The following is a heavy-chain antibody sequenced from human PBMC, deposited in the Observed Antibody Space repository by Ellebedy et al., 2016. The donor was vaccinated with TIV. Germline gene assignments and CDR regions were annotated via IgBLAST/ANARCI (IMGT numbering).Heavy chain of an antibody. CDR1: GGSFGSFA. J-gene: IGHJ2*01. Sequence: ASVKVSCXASGGSFGSFAISWVRQAPGQGLEWMGGTIPIFNTPNYAQSFQGRLTITADESTSTAYMELNSLTSDDTAIYYCAHDYGDLWGRGTLITVSS. CDR3: AHDYGDL. D-gene: IGHD4-17*01. CDR2: TIPIFNTP. V-gene: IGHV1-69*13.